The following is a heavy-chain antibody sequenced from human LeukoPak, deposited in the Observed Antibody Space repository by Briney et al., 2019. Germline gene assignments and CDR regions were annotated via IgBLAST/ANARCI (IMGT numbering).Heavy chain of an antibody. J-gene: IGHJ5*02. CDR1: GFIFSQYS. Sequence: GGSLRLSCAAPGFIFSQYSMNWVRQAPGKGLEWVSHIRSSSETFYADSVKGRFTISRDNARNSLYLQMNNLRGEDTAIYYCARDAGNSGYGCDLWGQGTLVTVSS. V-gene: IGHV3-48*01. CDR2: IRSSSET. D-gene: IGHD5-12*01. CDR3: ARDAGNSGYGCDL.